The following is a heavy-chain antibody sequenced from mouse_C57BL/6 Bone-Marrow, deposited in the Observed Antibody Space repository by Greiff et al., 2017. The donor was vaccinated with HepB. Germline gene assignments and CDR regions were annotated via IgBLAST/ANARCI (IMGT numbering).Heavy chain of an antibody. CDR1: GYTFTSYW. D-gene: IGHD2-2*01. CDR2: IHPNSGST. CDR3: ARLGGYDVAY. V-gene: IGHV1-64*01. J-gene: IGHJ3*01. Sequence: QVQLQQPGAELVKPGASVKLSCKASGYTFTSYWMHWVKQRPGQGLEWIGMIHPNSGSTNYNEKFKSKATLTVDKSSSTAYMQLSSPTSEDSAVYYCARLGGYDVAYWGQGTLVTVSA.